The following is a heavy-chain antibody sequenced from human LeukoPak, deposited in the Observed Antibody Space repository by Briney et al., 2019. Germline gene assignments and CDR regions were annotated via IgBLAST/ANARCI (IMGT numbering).Heavy chain of an antibody. CDR1: GFTFRTYA. V-gene: IGHV3-23*01. CDR3: AKVQSSIAAADFYFDY. CDR2: ISGSGGST. Sequence: GGSLRLSCAASGFTFRTYAMSWVRQAPGKGLEWVSAISGSGGSTYYADSVKGRFTISRDNSKNTLYLQMNSLRAEDTAVYYCAKVQSSIAAADFYFDYWGQGTLVTVSS. J-gene: IGHJ4*02. D-gene: IGHD6-13*01.